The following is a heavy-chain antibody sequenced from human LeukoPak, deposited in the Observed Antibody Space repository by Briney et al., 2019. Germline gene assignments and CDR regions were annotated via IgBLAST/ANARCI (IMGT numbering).Heavy chain of an antibody. CDR1: GFTFGDYA. CDR2: IRSKVYGGTT. CDR3: TRFTIVGVVDAFDI. J-gene: IGHJ3*02. V-gene: IGHV3-49*04. Sequence: GWSLRLSCTASGFTFGDYAMSWVRQAPGKGLEWVGFIRSKVYGGTTEYAASVKVRFTISRDDSKSIAYLQMTSLKTEDAGVYYCTRFTIVGVVDAFDIWGQGTMVTVSS. D-gene: IGHD3-3*01.